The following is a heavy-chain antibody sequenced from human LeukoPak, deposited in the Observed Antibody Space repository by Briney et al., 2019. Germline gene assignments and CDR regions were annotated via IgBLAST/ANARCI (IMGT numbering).Heavy chain of an antibody. Sequence: GGSLRLSCAASGFTFSSFTMTWVRQAPGKGLEWVSAIGGRGGSTYYADSLEGRYTIARDNSKDMVYLQMNSLKVEDTAIYYCGKEGGAWGQGTKVTVSS. CDR1: GFTFSSFT. CDR2: IGGRGGST. J-gene: IGHJ5*02. V-gene: IGHV3-23*01. CDR3: GKEGGA. D-gene: IGHD3-16*01.